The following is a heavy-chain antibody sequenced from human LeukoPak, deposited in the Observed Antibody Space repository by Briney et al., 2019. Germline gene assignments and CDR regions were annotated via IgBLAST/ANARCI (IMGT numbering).Heavy chain of an antibody. Sequence: PSETLSLTCTVSGGSISSHYWSWIRQPPRKGLEWIGYFYYSGSTNYNPSLKSRVTISVDTSKNQISLKVISVTAADTAVYYCARGGYYDPLDYWGQGTLVTVSS. CDR3: ARGGYYDPLDY. J-gene: IGHJ4*02. CDR1: GGSISSHY. V-gene: IGHV4-59*11. D-gene: IGHD3-3*01. CDR2: FYYSGST.